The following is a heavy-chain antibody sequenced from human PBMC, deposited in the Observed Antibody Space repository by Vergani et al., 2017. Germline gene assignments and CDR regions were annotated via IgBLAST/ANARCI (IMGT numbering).Heavy chain of an antibody. CDR2: IIPIFGTA. V-gene: IGHV1-69*13. J-gene: IGHJ5*02. D-gene: IGHD3-10*01. CDR3: ARGPSMVRGRGFDP. Sequence: QVQLVQSGAEVKKPGASVKVSCKASGYTFTSYGISWVRQAPGQGLEWMGGIIPIFGTANYAQKFQGRVTITADESTSTAYMELSSLRSEDTAVYYCARGPSMVRGRGFDPWGQGTLVTVSS. CDR1: GYTFTSYG.